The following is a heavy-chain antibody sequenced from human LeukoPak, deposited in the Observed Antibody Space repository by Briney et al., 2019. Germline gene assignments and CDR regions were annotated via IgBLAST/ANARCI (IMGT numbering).Heavy chain of an antibody. D-gene: IGHD5-12*01. V-gene: IGHV4-30-4*01. CDR2: IYYIGST. CDR1: GGSISSGDYY. Sequence: SQTLSLTCTVSGGSISSGDYYWSWLRQPPGKGLEWIGYIYYIGSTYYNPSLKSRVTISVDTSKNQFSLKLSSVTAADTAVYYCATNQGYSGYGSYWYFDLWGRGTLVTVSS. J-gene: IGHJ2*01. CDR3: ATNQGYSGYGSYWYFDL.